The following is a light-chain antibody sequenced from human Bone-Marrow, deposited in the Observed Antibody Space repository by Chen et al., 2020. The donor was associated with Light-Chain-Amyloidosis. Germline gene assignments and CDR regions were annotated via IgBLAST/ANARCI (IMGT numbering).Light chain of an antibody. CDR1: QSISSY. V-gene: IGKV1-33*01. CDR3: QQYDNLPLT. J-gene: IGKJ3*01. CDR2: DAS. Sequence: DIQMTQSPSSLSASVGDRVTITCRASQSISSYLNWYQQKPGKAPKLLIYDASKLETGVPSRFSGSGSGTDFTFTISTLQPEDTATYFCQQYDNLPLTFGPGTKVEIK.